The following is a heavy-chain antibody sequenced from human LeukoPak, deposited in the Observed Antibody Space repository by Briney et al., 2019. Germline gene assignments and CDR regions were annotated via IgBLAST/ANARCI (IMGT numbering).Heavy chain of an antibody. CDR2: ISAYNGNT. J-gene: IGHJ6*02. V-gene: IGHV1-18*01. D-gene: IGHD4-17*01. Sequence: ASVKVSCKASGYTFTSYGISWVRQAPGQGLEWMGWISAYNGNTSYAQKLQGRVTMTTDTSTSTAYMELRSLRSDDTAVYYCARATTVSSLYYYGMDVWGQGTTVTVSS. CDR1: GYTFTSYG. CDR3: ARATTVSSLYYYGMDV.